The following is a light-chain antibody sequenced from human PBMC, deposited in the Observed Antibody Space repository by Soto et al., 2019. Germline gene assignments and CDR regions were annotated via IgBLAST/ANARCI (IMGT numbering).Light chain of an antibody. CDR1: SSNIVSNA. V-gene: IGLV1-44*01. CDR2: SHN. CDR3: AAWDDSLNGYV. J-gene: IGLJ1*01. Sequence: HSVLTQPPSASGTPGQRVTISCSGSSSNIVSNAVNWYQHLPGTAPKLLIYSHNQRPSGVPDRFSGSKSGTSASLAISGLQSEDEADYYCAAWDDSLNGYVFGTGTKVTVL.